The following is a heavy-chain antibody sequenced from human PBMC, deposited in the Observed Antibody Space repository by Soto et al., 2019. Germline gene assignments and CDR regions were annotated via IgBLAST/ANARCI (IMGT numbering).Heavy chain of an antibody. D-gene: IGHD3-16*01. J-gene: IGHJ5*02. CDR1: GFTFSSYA. V-gene: IGHV3-23*01. Sequence: PGGSLRLSCAASGFTFSSYAMSWVRQAPGKGLEWVAAISGSGGSTYYADSVKGRFTISRDNSKNTLHLQMNSLRAEDTAVYYYARVKLGSYDWFDTWGQGNLVTVSS. CDR2: ISGSGGST. CDR3: ARVKLGSYDWFDT.